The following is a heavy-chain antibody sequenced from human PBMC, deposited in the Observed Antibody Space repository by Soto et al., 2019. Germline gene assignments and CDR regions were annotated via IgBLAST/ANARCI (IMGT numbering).Heavy chain of an antibody. D-gene: IGHD3-22*01. CDR3: ARSYDSSGYYYNLWFQH. V-gene: IGHV1-69*06. CDR2: IIPIFGTA. CDR1: GGTFSSYA. J-gene: IGHJ1*01. Sequence: ASVKVSCKASGGTFSSYAISWVRQAPGQGLEWMGGIIPIFGTANYAQKFQGRVTITADKSTSTAYMELSSLRSEDPAVYYCARSYDSSGYYYNLWFQHWGQGTLVTVSS.